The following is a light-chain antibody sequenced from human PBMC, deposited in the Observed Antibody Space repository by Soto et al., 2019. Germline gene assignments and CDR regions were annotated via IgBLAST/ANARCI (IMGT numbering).Light chain of an antibody. V-gene: IGKV3-11*01. CDR3: QQRSDWTRT. CDR1: QSIGTY. CDR2: HAS. J-gene: IGKJ1*01. Sequence: EIVLTQSPVTLSLSPGERATLSCRASQSIGTYLAWYQQKPDQAPRLLIYHASNRATGIPARFSGSWSGTDFTLTISSLEPEDFAVYYCQQRSDWTRTFGQGTKVEVK.